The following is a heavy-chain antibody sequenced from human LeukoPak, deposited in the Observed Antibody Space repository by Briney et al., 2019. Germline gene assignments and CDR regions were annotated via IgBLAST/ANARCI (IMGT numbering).Heavy chain of an antibody. V-gene: IGHV4-39*01. J-gene: IGHJ5*02. D-gene: IGHD6-13*01. CDR3: ARKYSSRWSWFDP. Sequence: PGGSLRLSCTVSGGSISSSSYYWGWIRQPPGKGLEWIGSIYYSGSTYYNPSLKSRVTISVDTSKNQFSLKLSSVTAADAAVYYCARKYSSRWSWFDPWGQGTLVTVSS. CDR1: GGSISSSSYY. CDR2: IYYSGST.